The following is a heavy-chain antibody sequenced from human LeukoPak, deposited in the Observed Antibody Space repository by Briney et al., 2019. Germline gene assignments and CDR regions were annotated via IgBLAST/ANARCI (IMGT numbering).Heavy chain of an antibody. Sequence: GGSLRLSCAASGLTISSYWMHWVRQAPGKGLVWVSRINSDGNSITYADSVKGRFTISRDNAKNTLYLQMNNLRAEDTAVYYCAKGGTTVVDYWGQGTLVTVSS. CDR1: GLTISSYW. CDR2: INSDGNSI. D-gene: IGHD4-23*01. J-gene: IGHJ4*02. CDR3: AKGGTTVVDY. V-gene: IGHV3-74*01.